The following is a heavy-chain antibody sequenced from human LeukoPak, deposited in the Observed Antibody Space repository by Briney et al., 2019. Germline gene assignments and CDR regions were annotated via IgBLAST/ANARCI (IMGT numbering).Heavy chain of an antibody. V-gene: IGHV1-46*01. CDR3: ARDQEGFDY. J-gene: IGHJ4*02. CDR1: GYSFTSNY. Sequence: ASVKVSCKVSGYSFTSNYIHWVRQAPGQGLEWMGMIYPRDGSTSYAQRFQDRVTVTRDTSTSTVHMELSGLRSEDTAVYYCARDQEGFDYWGRETLVTVSS. CDR2: IYPRDGST.